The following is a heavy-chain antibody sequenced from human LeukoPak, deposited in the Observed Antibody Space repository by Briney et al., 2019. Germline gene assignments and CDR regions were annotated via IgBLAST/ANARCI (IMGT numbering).Heavy chain of an antibody. CDR1: GFTFSSHG. CDR2: IWYDGSNK. V-gene: IGHV3-33*01. Sequence: GRSLRLSCAASGFTFSSHGMHWVRQAPGKGLEWVAVIWYDGSNKYYADSVKGRFTISRDNSKNTLYLQMNSLRAEDTAVYYCARERDYYDSSGYDYWGQGTLVTVSS. J-gene: IGHJ4*02. D-gene: IGHD3-22*01. CDR3: ARERDYYDSSGYDY.